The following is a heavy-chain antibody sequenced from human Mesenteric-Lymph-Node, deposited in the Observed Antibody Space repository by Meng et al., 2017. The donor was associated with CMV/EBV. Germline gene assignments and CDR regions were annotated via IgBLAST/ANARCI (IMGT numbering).Heavy chain of an antibody. V-gene: IGHV3-7*01. Sequence: GESLKISCAASGFRFSTYWMSWVRQAPGKGLEWVANIKLDGSDKHYADSVKGRFTISRDNAKNSLYLQMNSLRAEDTALYYCVRGGGAFDMWGQGTTVTVSS. CDR3: VRGGGAFDM. D-gene: IGHD3-10*01. J-gene: IGHJ3*02. CDR2: IKLDGSDK. CDR1: GFRFSTYW.